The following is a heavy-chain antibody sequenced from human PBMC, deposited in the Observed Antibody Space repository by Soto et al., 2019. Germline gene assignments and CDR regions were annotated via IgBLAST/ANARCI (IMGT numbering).Heavy chain of an antibody. Sequence: EVQLVESGGGLVQPGGSLRLSCAASGFTFSSYEMNWVRQAPGKGLEWVSYISSSGSTIYYADSVKGRFTISRDNAKNSLYLQMNSLRAEDTAVYYCARESNWNYPFDYWGQGTLVTVSS. CDR2: ISSSGSTI. V-gene: IGHV3-48*03. J-gene: IGHJ4*02. CDR1: GFTFSSYE. CDR3: ARESNWNYPFDY. D-gene: IGHD1-7*01.